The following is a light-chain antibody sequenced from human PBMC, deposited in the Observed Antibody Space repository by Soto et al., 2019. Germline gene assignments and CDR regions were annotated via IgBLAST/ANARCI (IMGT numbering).Light chain of an antibody. CDR3: QQYNSWPRT. J-gene: IGKJ1*01. V-gene: IGKV3-15*01. CDR1: QSVSSSY. CDR2: GAS. Sequence: EFVLTQSPGTLSLSLGERATLSCRASQSVSSSYLAWYQQKPGQAPRLLIYGASTRATGIPARFSGSGSGTEFTLTISSLQSEDFAVYYCQQYNSWPRTFGQGTKVDI.